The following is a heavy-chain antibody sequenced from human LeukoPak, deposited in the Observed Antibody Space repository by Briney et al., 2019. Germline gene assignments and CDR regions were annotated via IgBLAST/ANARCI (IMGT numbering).Heavy chain of an antibody. J-gene: IGHJ2*01. CDR3: ARRGRGGSYHRKLYWYFDL. CDR1: GGSISIYY. V-gene: IGHV4-59*08. D-gene: IGHD1-26*01. Sequence: PSETLSLTCTVSGGSISIYYWNWIRQPPGKGLEWIGYIYNSGSTNYNPSLKSRVTISVDTSKNQFSLKLSSVTAADTAVYYCARRGRGGSYHRKLYWYFDLWGRGTLVTVSS. CDR2: IYNSGST.